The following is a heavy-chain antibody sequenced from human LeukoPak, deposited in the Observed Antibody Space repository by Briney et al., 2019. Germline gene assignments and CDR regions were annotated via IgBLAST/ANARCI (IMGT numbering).Heavy chain of an antibody. CDR2: IIPIFGPS. J-gene: IGHJ4*02. CDR3: ARDLTGSGWDFDY. Sequence: SVNVSCKASVCTFTIYAISRVRQAPGQGLEWMGGIIPIFGPSNYAQKFQGRVTITADESMSTADMELSSLRSEDTAVYYCARDLTGSGWDFDYWGQGTLVTVSS. V-gene: IGHV1-69*13. D-gene: IGHD6-19*01. CDR1: VCTFTIYA.